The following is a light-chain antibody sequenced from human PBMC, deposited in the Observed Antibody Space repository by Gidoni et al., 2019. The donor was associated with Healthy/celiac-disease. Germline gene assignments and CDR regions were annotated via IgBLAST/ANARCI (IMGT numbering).Light chain of an antibody. CDR2: AAS. V-gene: IGKV1-39*01. CDR3: QQSFSTPYT. Sequence: DIQLTQSPSSLSASVGDRVTITCRASQSISSYLNWYQQKPGKAPKLLIYAASTLQSGVPSRFSGSGSGTDFTLTISSLQPEDFATYFCQQSFSTPYTFXRXTKLEIK. J-gene: IGKJ2*01. CDR1: QSISSY.